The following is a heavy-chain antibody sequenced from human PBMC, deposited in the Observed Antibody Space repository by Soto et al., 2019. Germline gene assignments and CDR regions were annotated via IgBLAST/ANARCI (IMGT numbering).Heavy chain of an antibody. CDR3: ATKFRSYFDH. V-gene: IGHV3-23*01. J-gene: IGHJ4*02. CDR1: GFTFSTFA. CDR2: VGDDGFRT. Sequence: HPGGSLSLSCLASGFTFSTFAMTWVRQTPGKGLEWVATVGDDGFRTNVADSVKGRFIISRDNSKDTLSLEMSSLRVEDTGIYYCATKFRSYFDHWGQGVRVTVSS.